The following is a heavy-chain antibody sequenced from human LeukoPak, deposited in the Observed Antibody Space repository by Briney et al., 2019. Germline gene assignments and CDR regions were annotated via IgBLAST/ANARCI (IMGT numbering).Heavy chain of an antibody. D-gene: IGHD4-11*01. CDR1: GYAFNNYA. CDR3: ARSDYNDYRGLGF. V-gene: IGHV1-3*01. Sequence: WASVKVSCKASGYAFNNYAIHWVRQAPGQRLEWMGWTNGGNGDTKYSQKFQGRVTITRDTSTSTVYMELSSLTSDDTAVYFCARSDYNDYRGLGFWGQGTLVTVSS. CDR2: TNGGNGDT. J-gene: IGHJ4*02.